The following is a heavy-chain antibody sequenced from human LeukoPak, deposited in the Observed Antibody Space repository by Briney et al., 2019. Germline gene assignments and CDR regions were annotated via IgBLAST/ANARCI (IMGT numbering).Heavy chain of an antibody. CDR2: INHSGST. V-gene: IGHV4-34*01. CDR1: GGSFSGYY. D-gene: IGHD4-11*01. J-gene: IGHJ5*02. CDR3: ARASAHSNYPWYNWFDP. Sequence: SETLSLTCAVYGGSFSGYYWSWIRQPPGKGLEWIGEINHSGSTNYNPSLKSRVTISVDTSKNQFSLKLSSVTAADTAVYYCARASAHSNYPWYNWFDPWGQGTLVTVSS.